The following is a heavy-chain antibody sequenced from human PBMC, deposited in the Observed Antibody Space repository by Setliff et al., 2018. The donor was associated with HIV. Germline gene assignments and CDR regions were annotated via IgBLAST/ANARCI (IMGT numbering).Heavy chain of an antibody. Sequence: ASVKVSCKASGYIFNSFGISWVRQAPGQGLEWMGWISAYNGSTSYAQKFQGRVTMTRDTSTSTVYMELSSLRSEDTALYYCARVFYSRGSGYYKGLDYWGQGTLVTVSS. D-gene: IGHD3-3*01. J-gene: IGHJ4*02. CDR1: GYIFNSFG. CDR2: ISAYNGST. V-gene: IGHV1-18*01. CDR3: ARVFYSRGSGYYKGLDY.